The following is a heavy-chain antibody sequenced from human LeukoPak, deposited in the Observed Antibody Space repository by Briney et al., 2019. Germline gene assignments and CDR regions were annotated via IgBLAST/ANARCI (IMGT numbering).Heavy chain of an antibody. CDR3: ARFNWNYVFDY. CDR2: IYTSGST. V-gene: IGHV4-61*02. Sequence: SETLSLTCAVSGGSISSGSYYWSWIRQPAGKGLEWIGRIYTSGSTNYNPSLKSRVTISVDTSKNQFSLKLSSVTAADTAVYYCARFNWNYVFDYWGQGTLVTVSS. CDR1: GGSISSGSYY. J-gene: IGHJ4*02. D-gene: IGHD1-7*01.